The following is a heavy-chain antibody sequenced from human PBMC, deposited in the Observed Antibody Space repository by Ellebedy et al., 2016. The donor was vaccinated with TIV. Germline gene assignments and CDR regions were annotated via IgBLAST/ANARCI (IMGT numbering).Heavy chain of an antibody. CDR2: ISEDGSRT. CDR3: ACWAGQERYQGPFDY. J-gene: IGHJ4*02. CDR1: GFTFRSYW. D-gene: IGHD3-9*01. Sequence: GESLKISCVASGFTFRSYWMQWVRQAPGKGLVWVSYISEDGSRTKYADSVKGRFTISRDNARNTLYLQMNSLRVEDTAVYYCACWAGQERYQGPFDYWGQGILVIVS. V-gene: IGHV3-74*01.